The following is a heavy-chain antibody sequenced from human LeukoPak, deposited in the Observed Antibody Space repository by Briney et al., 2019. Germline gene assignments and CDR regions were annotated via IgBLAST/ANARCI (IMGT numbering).Heavy chain of an antibody. V-gene: IGHV3-23*01. CDR2: ISANGVAS. D-gene: IGHD1-1*01. CDR1: GFISSNYA. J-gene: IGHJ2*01. Sequence: GGSLRLSCTVSGFISSNYAMSWVRQAPGKGLEWISAISANGVASYYSDSLKGRFKISRDNSKNIVFLQMDGLGAEDTAVYYCAKDHFGTTGTSSDDWYFDVWGRGVPVTVAS. CDR3: AKDHFGTTGTSSDDWYFDV.